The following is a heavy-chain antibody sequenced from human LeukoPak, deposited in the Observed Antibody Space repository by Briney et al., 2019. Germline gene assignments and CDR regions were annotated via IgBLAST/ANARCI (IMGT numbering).Heavy chain of an antibody. CDR1: GFTFSSYA. Sequence: WGSLRRSCAASGFTFSSYAMSWVRQAPGKGLEWVSAISGSGGSTYYADSVKGRFTISRDNSKNTLYLQMNSLRAEDTAVYYCAKAKFCSSTSCYLDYWGQGTLVTVSS. V-gene: IGHV3-23*01. CDR3: AKAKFCSSTSCYLDY. CDR2: ISGSGGST. J-gene: IGHJ4*02. D-gene: IGHD2-2*01.